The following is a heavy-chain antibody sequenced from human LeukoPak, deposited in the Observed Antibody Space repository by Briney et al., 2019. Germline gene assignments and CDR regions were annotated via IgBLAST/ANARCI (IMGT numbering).Heavy chain of an antibody. J-gene: IGHJ6*02. V-gene: IGHV3-21*01. CDR2: ISSSSSYI. CDR3: ARGPYSSPSPMDV. CDR1: GGTFSSYS. D-gene: IGHD3-22*01. Sequence: GGSLRLSCAASGGTFSSYSMNWVRQAPGKGLEWVSSISSSSSYIYYADSVKGRFTISRDNAKNSLYLQMNSLRAEDTAVYYCARGPYSSPSPMDVWGQGTTVTVSS.